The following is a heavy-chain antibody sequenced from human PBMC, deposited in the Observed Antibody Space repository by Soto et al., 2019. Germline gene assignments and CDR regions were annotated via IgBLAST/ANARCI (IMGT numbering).Heavy chain of an antibody. V-gene: IGHV4-39*02. Sequence: KPSETLSLTCNVSGGSISSSAYFWAWIRQPPGKGLEWIGSIYYHGNTYYNPSLKSRVTISIDTSRNQFSLRLISVTAADTAVYYCARDSLRNYFDPWGQGTPVTVSS. CDR3: ARDSLRNYFDP. J-gene: IGHJ5*02. CDR1: GGSISSSAYF. D-gene: IGHD4-4*01. CDR2: IYYHGNT.